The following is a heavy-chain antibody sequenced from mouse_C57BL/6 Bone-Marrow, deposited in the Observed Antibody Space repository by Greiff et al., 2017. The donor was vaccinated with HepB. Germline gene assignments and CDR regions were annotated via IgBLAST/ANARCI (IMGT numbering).Heavy chain of an antibody. V-gene: IGHV1-50*01. D-gene: IGHD3-2*02. CDR2: IDPSDSYI. CDR3: ARQASLLSWFAY. CDR1: GYTFTSYW. J-gene: IGHJ3*01. Sequence: VQLQQPGAEFVKPGASVKLSCKASGYTFTSYWMQWVKQRPGQGLEWIGEIDPSDSYINYNQKFKGKATLTVDTSSSTAYMQHSSLTSEDSAVYYCARQASLLSWFAYWGQGTLVTVSA.